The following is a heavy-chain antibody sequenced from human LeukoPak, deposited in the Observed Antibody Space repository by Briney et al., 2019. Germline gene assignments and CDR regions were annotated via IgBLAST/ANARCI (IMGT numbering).Heavy chain of an antibody. Sequence: SETLSLTCAVYGGSFSGDYWSWIRQPPGKGLEWIGEINHSGSTNYNPSLKSRVTISVDTSKNQFSLKLSSVTAADTAVYYCARAYYDFWSGYQFDYWGQGTLVTVSS. J-gene: IGHJ4*02. CDR1: GGSFSGDY. CDR3: ARAYYDFWSGYQFDY. D-gene: IGHD3-3*01. V-gene: IGHV4-34*01. CDR2: INHSGST.